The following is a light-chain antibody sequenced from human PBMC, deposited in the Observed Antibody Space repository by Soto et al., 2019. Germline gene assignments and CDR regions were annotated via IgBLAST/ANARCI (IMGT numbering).Light chain of an antibody. CDR3: SSYTSSSTLV. CDR1: SSDVGGYNY. Sequence: QSALTQPASVSGSPGQSITISCTGTSSDVGGYNYVSWYQQYPGRAPKLMIYEVRNRPSGVSDRFSGSKSGNTASLTISGLQAEDEANYYCSSYTSSSTLVVGGGTKLTVL. V-gene: IGLV2-14*01. J-gene: IGLJ2*01. CDR2: EVR.